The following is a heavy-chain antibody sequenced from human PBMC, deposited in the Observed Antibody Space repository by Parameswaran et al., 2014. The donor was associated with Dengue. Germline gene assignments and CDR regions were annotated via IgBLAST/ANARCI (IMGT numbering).Heavy chain of an antibody. J-gene: IGHJ5*02. V-gene: IGHV3-53*05. CDR3: AREKVWFGELNNWFDP. Sequence: WIRQPPGKGLEWVSIIYPGGSLYYADSVKGRFTISRDNSKNTVYLQMDSLRPEDTALYYCAREKVWFGELNNWFDPWGQGTLVTV. D-gene: IGHD3-10*01. CDR2: IYPGGSL.